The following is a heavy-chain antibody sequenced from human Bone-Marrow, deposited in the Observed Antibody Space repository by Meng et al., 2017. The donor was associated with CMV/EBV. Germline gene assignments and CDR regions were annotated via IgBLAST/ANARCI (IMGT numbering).Heavy chain of an antibody. CDR2: ISYDGSNK. CDR1: GFTFSSYA. V-gene: IGHV3-30*04. Sequence: GGSLRLSCAASGFTFSSYAMHWVRQAPGKGLEWVAVISYDGSNKYYADSVKGRFTISRDNSKNTLYLQMNGLRAEDTAVYFCARGRQIYCSSTSCYRGFDCWGQGTRVTGSS. J-gene: IGHJ4*02. CDR3: ARGRQIYCSSTSCYRGFDC. D-gene: IGHD2-2*02.